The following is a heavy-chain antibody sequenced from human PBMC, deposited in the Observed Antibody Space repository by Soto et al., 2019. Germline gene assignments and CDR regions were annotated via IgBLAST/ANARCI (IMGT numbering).Heavy chain of an antibody. V-gene: IGHV1-69*12. CDR1: GGTFSSYA. CDR2: LIPIFGTA. Sequence: QVQLVQSGAEVKKPGSSVKVSCKASGGTFSSYAISWVRQAPGQGLEWMGGLIPIFGTADYAQKFQGRVTITADESTSTAYMELSSLRSDDTAVYYCATHTVVTPGNYYSGMDVWGQGTTVTVS. D-gene: IGHD4-4*01. CDR3: ATHTVVTPGNYYSGMDV. J-gene: IGHJ6*02.